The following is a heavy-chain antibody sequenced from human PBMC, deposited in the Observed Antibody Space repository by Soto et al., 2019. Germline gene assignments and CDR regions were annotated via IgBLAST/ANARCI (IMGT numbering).Heavy chain of an antibody. D-gene: IGHD3-3*01. CDR3: ANLPSGYYTGFRGMDV. CDR1: GFTFSSYA. J-gene: IGHJ6*02. V-gene: IGHV3-23*01. Sequence: EVQLLESGGGLVQPGGSLRLSCAASGFTFSSYAMSWVRQAPGKGLEWVSAISGSGGSTYYADSVKGRFTISRDNSKNTLYLQMNSLRAEDTAVYYCANLPSGYYTGFRGMDVWGQGTTVTVSS. CDR2: ISGSGGST.